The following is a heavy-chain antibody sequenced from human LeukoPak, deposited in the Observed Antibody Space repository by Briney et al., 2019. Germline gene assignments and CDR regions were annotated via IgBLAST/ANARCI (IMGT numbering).Heavy chain of an antibody. J-gene: IGHJ3*02. Sequence: GGSLRLSCVASGFTVSTNYMSWVRQAPGKGLEWVSFIDSTGSTYYADSVKGRFTISRDNSRNTLYLQMNSLRVEDTAVYYCARRERLGYSYGRGTLDIWGQGTMVTVSS. V-gene: IGHV3-66*01. CDR3: ARRERLGYSYGRGTLDI. CDR1: GFTVSTNY. CDR2: IDSTGST. D-gene: IGHD5-18*01.